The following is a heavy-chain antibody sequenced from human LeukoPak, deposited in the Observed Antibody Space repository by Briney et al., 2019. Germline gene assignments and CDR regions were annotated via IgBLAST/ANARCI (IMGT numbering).Heavy chain of an antibody. CDR3: AKPNHDYSLPYYFDY. CDR1: GFTFSSYA. D-gene: IGHD2-15*01. Sequence: GGSLRLSCAASGFTFSSYAMSWVRQAPGKGLEWVSAISGSGGSTYYADSVKGRFTISRDNSKNTLYLQMNSLRAEDTAVYYCAKPNHDYSLPYYFDYWGQGTLVTVSS. CDR2: ISGSGGST. J-gene: IGHJ4*02. V-gene: IGHV3-23*01.